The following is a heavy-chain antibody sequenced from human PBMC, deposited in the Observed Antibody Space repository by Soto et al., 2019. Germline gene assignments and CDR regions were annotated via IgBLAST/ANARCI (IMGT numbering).Heavy chain of an antibody. Sequence: SVKVSCKASGGTFSSYAISWVRQAPGQGLEWMGGIIPIFGTANYAQKFQGRVTITADESTSTAYMELSSLRSEDTAVYYCARGLDIAVVVDATPSWFDPWGQGTLVTVSS. J-gene: IGHJ5*02. CDR3: ARGLDIAVVVDATPSWFDP. V-gene: IGHV1-69*13. CDR2: IIPIFGTA. D-gene: IGHD2-15*01. CDR1: GGTFSSYA.